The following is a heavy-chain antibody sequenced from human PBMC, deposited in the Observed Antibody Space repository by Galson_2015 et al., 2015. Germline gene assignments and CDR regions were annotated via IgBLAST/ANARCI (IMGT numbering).Heavy chain of an antibody. Sequence: SLRLSCAASGFTFRSHWIQWVRQAPGKGLVWVSYINGDGSGTGYADSVKGRFTISRDNAKNTLYLQMNSLRDEDTAMYYCAARGVVGSGWSLDYWGQGPLVTVSS. CDR2: INGDGSGT. D-gene: IGHD6-19*01. V-gene: IGHV3-74*01. CDR3: AARGVVGSGWSLDY. CDR1: GFTFRSHW. J-gene: IGHJ4*02.